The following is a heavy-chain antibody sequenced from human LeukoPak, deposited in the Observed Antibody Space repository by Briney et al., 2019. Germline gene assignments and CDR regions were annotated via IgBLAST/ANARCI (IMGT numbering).Heavy chain of an antibody. CDR3: ARVKIANYYGSGSPVT. CDR2: IYYSGST. J-gene: IGHJ4*02. D-gene: IGHD3-10*01. V-gene: IGHV4-30-4*01. Sequence: SQTLSLTCTVSGGSISSGDYYWSWIRQPPGKGLEWIGYIYYSGSTYYNPSLKSRVTISVDTSKNQFSLKLSSVTAADTAVYYCARVKIANYYGSGSPVTWGQGTLVTVSS. CDR1: GGSISSGDYY.